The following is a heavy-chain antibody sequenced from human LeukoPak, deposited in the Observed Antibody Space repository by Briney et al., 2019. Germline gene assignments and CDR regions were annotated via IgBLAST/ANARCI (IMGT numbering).Heavy chain of an antibody. CDR3: ARVLAIFGLDTTDFYMDV. CDR1: GASISSHY. V-gene: IGHV4-59*11. Sequence: SETLSLTCAVSGASISSHYWSWLRQPPGKGLEWIGYTSGSSSDNPSLKSRVAVSVDPSQNQVSLSLTSVTAADTAVYYCARVLAIFGLDTTDFYMDVWGKGTTVTVSS. J-gene: IGHJ6*03. CDR2: TSGSS. D-gene: IGHD3/OR15-3a*01.